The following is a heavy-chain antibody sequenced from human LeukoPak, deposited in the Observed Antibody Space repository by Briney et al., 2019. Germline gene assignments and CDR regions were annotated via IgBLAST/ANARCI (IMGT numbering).Heavy chain of an antibody. J-gene: IGHJ4*02. D-gene: IGHD1-26*01. CDR1: GFTFSSYG. Sequence: GTSLRLSCAASGFTFSSYGMHWVRQAPGKGLNWVAVIWYDGSNKYYADYVKGRFTLSRDNSTTTLYLQMNSLRAEDTAVYYCAKDLGRYRNNYFDSWGQGTLVTVSS. CDR2: IWYDGSNK. V-gene: IGHV3-33*06. CDR3: AKDLGRYRNNYFDS.